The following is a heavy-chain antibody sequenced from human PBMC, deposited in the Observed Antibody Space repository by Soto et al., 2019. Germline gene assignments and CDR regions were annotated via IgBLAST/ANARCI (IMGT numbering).Heavy chain of an antibody. D-gene: IGHD3-22*01. CDR1: GYTFTNYG. V-gene: IGHV1-18*04. J-gene: IGHJ3*02. CDR3: ARSFDSSGNYCAGGAFGI. CDR2: ISSYHGNT. Sequence: ASVKFSCKSSGYTFTNYGISWVRQAPGQGLEWMGWISSYHGNTHYTQKLQGRVTMTTDTSTSTAHMELRSLRSDDTAVYYSARSFDSSGNYCAGGAFGIFGQGKRVTV.